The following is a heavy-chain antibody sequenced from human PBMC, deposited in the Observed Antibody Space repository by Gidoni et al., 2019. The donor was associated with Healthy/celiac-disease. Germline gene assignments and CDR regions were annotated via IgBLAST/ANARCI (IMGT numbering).Heavy chain of an antibody. J-gene: IGHJ6*03. CDR2: IIPIFGTA. Sequence: QVQLVQSGAEVKKPGSSVKVSCKASGGTFSSYAISWVRQAPGQGLEWMGGIIPIFGTANYAQKFQGRVTITADESTSTAYMELSSLRSEDTAVYYCARAVLEWLLGDEMEGYYYYMDVWGKGTTVTVSS. D-gene: IGHD3-3*01. V-gene: IGHV1-69*01. CDR1: GGTFSSYA. CDR3: ARAVLEWLLGDEMEGYYYYMDV.